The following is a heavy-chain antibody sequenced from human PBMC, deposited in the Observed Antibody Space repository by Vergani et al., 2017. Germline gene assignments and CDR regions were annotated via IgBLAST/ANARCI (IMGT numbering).Heavy chain of an antibody. D-gene: IGHD3-9*01. J-gene: IGHJ4*02. CDR1: GYTFSNYY. CDR3: ARGDYGILTGYRY. V-gene: IGHV1-46*03. CDR2: INPSGGHT. Sequence: QVQVVQSGAEVKKSGASVKVSCKTSGYTFSNYYMHWVRQAPGQGLEWMGIINPSGGHTNYAQKFQGRVTMTRDTSTSTVYMELSSLRSEDTAIDYCARGDYGILTGYRYWGQGTLGTVSA.